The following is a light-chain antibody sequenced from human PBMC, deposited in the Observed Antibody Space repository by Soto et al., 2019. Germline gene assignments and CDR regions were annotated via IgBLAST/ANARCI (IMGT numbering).Light chain of an antibody. CDR2: GAS. J-gene: IGKJ1*01. V-gene: IGKV3-20*01. Sequence: EIVLTQSPGTLSLSPGERATLSCRASQSLTSSHLAWYQQKPGQAPRLLMFGASSRATGIPDRFSGSGSGTDFTLTISRLEPEDFAVYYCQQYGSSPSWTFGQGTKVDIK. CDR3: QQYGSSPSWT. CDR1: QSLTSSH.